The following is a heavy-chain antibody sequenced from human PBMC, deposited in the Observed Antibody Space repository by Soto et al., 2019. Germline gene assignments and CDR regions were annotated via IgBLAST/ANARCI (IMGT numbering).Heavy chain of an antibody. CDR3: ARHLYYDFWSGYYGSPHSLAY. Sequence: ASVKVSCKASGYTFTSYGISWVRQAPGQGLEWMGWISAYNGNTNYAQKLQGRVTMTTDTSTSTAYMELRSLRSDDTAVYYCARHLYYDFWSGYYGSPHSLAYWGQGTLVTVSS. CDR1: GYTFTSYG. CDR2: ISAYNGNT. D-gene: IGHD3-3*01. V-gene: IGHV1-18*01. J-gene: IGHJ4*02.